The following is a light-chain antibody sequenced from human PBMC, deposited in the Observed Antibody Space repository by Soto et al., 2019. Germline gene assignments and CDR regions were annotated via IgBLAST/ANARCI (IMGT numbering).Light chain of an antibody. CDR2: GAS. J-gene: IGKJ1*01. CDR1: QSVGSN. Sequence: EIVMTQSPATLSVSPGERATLSCRASQSVGSNFAWYQQKPGQAPRLLIYGASTRATGIPARFSGSSSGTEFTLTISSRPSEAVAIYFWQQYNNWPPDRTFGQGTKVEIK. V-gene: IGKV3-15*01. CDR3: QQYNNWPPDRT.